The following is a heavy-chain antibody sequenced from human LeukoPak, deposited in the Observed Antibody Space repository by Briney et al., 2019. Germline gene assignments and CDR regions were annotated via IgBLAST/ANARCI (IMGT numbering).Heavy chain of an antibody. V-gene: IGHV1-69*13. D-gene: IGHD1-26*01. CDR1: GGTFSSYA. CDR3: ARGFQLATTRDDAFDI. Sequence: GASVKVSCKASGGTFSSYAISWVRQAPGQGLEWMGGIIPIFGTANYAQKFQGRVTITADESTSTAYMELSSLRSEDTAVYYCARGFQLATTRDDAFDIWGQGTMVTVSS. J-gene: IGHJ3*02. CDR2: IIPIFGTA.